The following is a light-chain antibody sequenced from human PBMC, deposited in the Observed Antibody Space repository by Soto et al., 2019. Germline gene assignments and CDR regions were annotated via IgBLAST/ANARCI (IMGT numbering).Light chain of an antibody. V-gene: IGLV1-40*01. CDR3: QSYDSSPRYV. CDR1: SSNIGAGYD. J-gene: IGLJ1*01. CDR2: GNT. Sequence: QSVLTQPPSVSGAPGQRVTISCTGSSSNIGAGYDVHWYQHLPGTAPKLLIYGNTNRPSGVPDRFSGSKSGTSASLAITGLQAENEADYYCQSYDSSPRYVFGTGTKLTVL.